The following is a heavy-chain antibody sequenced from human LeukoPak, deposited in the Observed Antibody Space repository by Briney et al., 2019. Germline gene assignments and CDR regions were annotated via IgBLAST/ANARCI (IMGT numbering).Heavy chain of an antibody. J-gene: IGHJ4*02. CDR3: ARTARHLDY. D-gene: IGHD5-18*01. V-gene: IGHV3-11*04. CDR1: GFTFSDPY. Sequence: GGSLRLSCAASGFTFSDPYMSWIRQAPGKGLECFSYISGSGTDINYADSVRGRFTISRDNAKNLLYLQMNDLRVEDTAVYYCARTARHLDYWGQGTLVTVSS. CDR2: ISGSGTDI.